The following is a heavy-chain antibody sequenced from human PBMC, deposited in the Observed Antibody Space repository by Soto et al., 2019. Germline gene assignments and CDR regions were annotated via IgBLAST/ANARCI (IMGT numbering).Heavy chain of an antibody. Sequence: GASVKVSCKASGYTFTSYGISWVRQAPGQGLEWMGWISAYNGNTNYAQKLQGRVTMTTDTSTSTAYMELRSLRSDDTAVYYCAREGGYCIGTSCPPADFDYWGQGTLVTVS. J-gene: IGHJ4*02. D-gene: IGHD2-2*01. CDR1: GYTFTSYG. V-gene: IGHV1-18*01. CDR3: AREGGYCIGTSCPPADFDY. CDR2: ISAYNGNT.